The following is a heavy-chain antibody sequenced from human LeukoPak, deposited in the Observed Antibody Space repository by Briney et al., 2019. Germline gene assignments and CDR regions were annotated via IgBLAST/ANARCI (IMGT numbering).Heavy chain of an antibody. CDR1: GGTFSSYA. D-gene: IGHD6-13*01. CDR3: ASEASIAAAPH. V-gene: IGHV1-69*01. Sequence: SVKVSCKASGGTFSSYAISWVRQAPGQGLEWMGGIIPIFGTANYAQKFQGRVTITADESTSTAYMELGSLRSEDTAVYYCASEASIAAAPHWGQGTLVTVSS. J-gene: IGHJ4*02. CDR2: IIPIFGTA.